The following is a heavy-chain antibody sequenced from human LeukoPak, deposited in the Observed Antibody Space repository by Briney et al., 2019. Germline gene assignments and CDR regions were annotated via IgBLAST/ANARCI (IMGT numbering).Heavy chain of an antibody. V-gene: IGHV1-8*01. Sequence: ASVKVSCKASGYTFTSYDINWVRQATGQGLEWMGWMNPNSGNTGYAQKFQGRATMTRNTSISTAYMELSSLRSEDTAVYYCASRKYYYGSGSWVYYYYGMDVWGQGTTVTVSS. D-gene: IGHD3-10*01. CDR2: MNPNSGNT. J-gene: IGHJ6*02. CDR1: GYTFTSYD. CDR3: ASRKYYYGSGSWVYYYYGMDV.